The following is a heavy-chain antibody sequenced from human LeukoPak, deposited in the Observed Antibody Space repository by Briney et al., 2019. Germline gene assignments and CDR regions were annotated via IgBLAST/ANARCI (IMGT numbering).Heavy chain of an antibody. J-gene: IGHJ4*02. V-gene: IGHV1-69*01. D-gene: IGHD4-11*01. CDR2: IIPFFDTQ. CDR1: GGTSSNFV. Sequence: SGKGCCKASGGTSSNFVFRWVRQAPGQGLEWMGRIIPFFDTQSYAQTFQGRVTITADESTNTAYMELSSLSSEDTAVYFCASHENSDFSMNYWGPGTLVSVSS. CDR3: ASHENSDFSMNY.